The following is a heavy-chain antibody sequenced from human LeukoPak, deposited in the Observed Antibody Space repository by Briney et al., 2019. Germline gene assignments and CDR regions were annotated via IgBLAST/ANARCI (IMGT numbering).Heavy chain of an antibody. CDR2: ISSSSYI. D-gene: IGHD2-2*01. V-gene: IGHV3-21*05. CDR1: GFTFSSYE. CDR3: ARQHCSSTSCYAGY. Sequence: PGGSLRLSCAASGFTFSSYEMNWVRQAPGKGLEWVSYISSSSYIYYADSVKGRFTISRDNAKNSLYLQMNSLRAEDTAVYYCARQHCSSTSCYAGYWGQGTLVTVSS. J-gene: IGHJ4*02.